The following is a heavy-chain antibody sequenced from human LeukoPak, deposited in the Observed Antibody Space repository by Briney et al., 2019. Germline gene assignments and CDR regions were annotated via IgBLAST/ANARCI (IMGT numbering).Heavy chain of an antibody. V-gene: IGHV3-30*02. CDR1: GFTFSSYG. Sequence: GGSLRLSCAASGFTFSSYGMHWVRQAPGKGLEWVAFIRYDGSNKYYADSVKGRFTISRDNSKNTLYLQMNSLRAEDTAVYYCASFCGGDCSYAFDIWGQGTMVTVSS. J-gene: IGHJ3*02. D-gene: IGHD2-21*02. CDR2: IRYDGSNK. CDR3: ASFCGGDCSYAFDI.